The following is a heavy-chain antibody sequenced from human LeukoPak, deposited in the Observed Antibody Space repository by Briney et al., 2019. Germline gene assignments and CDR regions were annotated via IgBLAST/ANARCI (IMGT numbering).Heavy chain of an antibody. Sequence: GGSLRLSCAVSGFTFSSYWMNWVRQAPGKGLEWVASIRQDGGETSYVDSVKGRFTISRDNTKNSLYLQMSSLRAEDTAVYYCARDGTAAGLYFDLWGQGTLVTVSS. CDR1: GFTFSSYW. D-gene: IGHD6-13*01. V-gene: IGHV3-7*01. J-gene: IGHJ4*01. CDR3: ARDGTAAGLYFDL. CDR2: IRQDGGET.